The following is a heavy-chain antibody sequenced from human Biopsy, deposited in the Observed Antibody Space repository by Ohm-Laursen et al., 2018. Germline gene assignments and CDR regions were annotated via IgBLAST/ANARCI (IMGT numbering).Heavy chain of an antibody. V-gene: IGHV4-59*07. CDR1: GGSLSSYY. CDR2: IFYSGST. CDR3: ARGGNGYNYVTPGTWFDP. J-gene: IGHJ5*02. D-gene: IGHD5-24*01. Sequence: SDTLSLTCNVSGGSLSSYYWSWIRQSPGKGLEWIGFIFYSGSTYYNPSLKSRTTISVDSSKNQFSLRLRSVTAAGTAVYYCARGGNGYNYVTPGTWFDPWGRGTPVTVSS.